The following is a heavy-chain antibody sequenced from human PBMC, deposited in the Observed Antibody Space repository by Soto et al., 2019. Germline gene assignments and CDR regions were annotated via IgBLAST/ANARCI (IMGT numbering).Heavy chain of an antibody. J-gene: IGHJ4*02. V-gene: IGHV1-18*04. CDR3: ARDDPNRRYYFDY. Sequence: ASVKVSCKASGYSFSTYDISWLRQAPGQGPEWMGRISPKNGNTNYAQNFQDRVTMTADTSKNQFSLQLNSVTPEDTAVYYCARDDPNRRYYFDYWGQGTLVTVSS. CDR1: GYSFSTYD. CDR2: ISPKNGNT.